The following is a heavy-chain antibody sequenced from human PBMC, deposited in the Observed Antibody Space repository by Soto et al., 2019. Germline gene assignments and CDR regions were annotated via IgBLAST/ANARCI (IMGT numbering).Heavy chain of an antibody. Sequence: QVQLQESGPGLVKPSQTLSLTCTVSGGSISSGGYYWSWIRQHPGKGLEWIGYIYYSGSTYYNPSLKSRVTISVDTSKNQFSLKLSSVTAADTAVYYCARGLPGGDYYYYGMDVWGQGTTVTVSS. CDR1: GGSISSGGYY. CDR3: ARGLPGGDYYYYGMDV. CDR2: IYYSGST. D-gene: IGHD2-21*01. V-gene: IGHV4-31*03. J-gene: IGHJ6*02.